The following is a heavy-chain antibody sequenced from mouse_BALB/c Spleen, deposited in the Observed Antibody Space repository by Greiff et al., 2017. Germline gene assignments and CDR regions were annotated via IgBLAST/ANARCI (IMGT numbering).Heavy chain of an antibody. V-gene: IGHV5-17*02. D-gene: IGHD1-1*01. J-gene: IGHJ3*01. CDR2: ISSGSSTI. Sequence: EVKLVESGGGLVQPGGSRKLSCAASGFTFSSFGMHWVRQAPEKGLEWVAYISSGSSTIYYADTVKGRFTISRDNPKNTLFLQMTSLRSEDTAMYYCAGYGWFAYWGQGTLVTVSA. CDR3: AGYGWFAY. CDR1: GFTFSSFG.